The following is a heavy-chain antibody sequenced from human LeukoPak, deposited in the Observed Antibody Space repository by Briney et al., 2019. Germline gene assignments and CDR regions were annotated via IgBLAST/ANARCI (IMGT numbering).Heavy chain of an antibody. CDR1: GGSISSYY. J-gene: IGHJ5*02. CDR3: ARAIAVAGYDWFDP. CDR2: IYYSGST. Sequence: SETLSLTCTVSGGSISSYYWSWIRQPPGKGLEWIGSIYYSGSTYYNPSLKSRVTISVDTYKNQFSLKLSSVTAADTAVYYCARAIAVAGYDWFDPWGQGTLVTVSS. V-gene: IGHV4-59*05. D-gene: IGHD6-19*01.